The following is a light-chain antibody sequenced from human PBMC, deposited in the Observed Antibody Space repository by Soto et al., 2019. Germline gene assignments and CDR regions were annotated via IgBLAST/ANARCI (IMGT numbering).Light chain of an antibody. Sequence: EIVLTQSPATLSLSPGERATLSCGASADVSSSYVAWYQQKSGLAPRXLIHDASSRATGIPDRFSGSKSGTEGTLTLRRLEPEDAAVYDGQQYGSSPITFGQGTRLEIK. CDR2: DAS. CDR1: ADVSSSY. J-gene: IGKJ5*01. V-gene: IGKV3D-20*01. CDR3: QQYGSSPIT.